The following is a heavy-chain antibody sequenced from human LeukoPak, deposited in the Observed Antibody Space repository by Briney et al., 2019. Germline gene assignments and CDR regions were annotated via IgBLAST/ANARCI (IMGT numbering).Heavy chain of an antibody. D-gene: IGHD3-9*01. CDR1: GGSMSSSSYY. Sequence: SETLSLTCTVSGGSMSSSSYYWGWIRQPPGKGLEWIGSIYYSGSTYYNPSLKSRVTISVDTSKNQFSLKLSSVTAADTAVYYCARDRYFDPLDYWGQGTLVTVSS. CDR3: ARDRYFDPLDY. J-gene: IGHJ4*02. V-gene: IGHV4-39*07. CDR2: IYYSGST.